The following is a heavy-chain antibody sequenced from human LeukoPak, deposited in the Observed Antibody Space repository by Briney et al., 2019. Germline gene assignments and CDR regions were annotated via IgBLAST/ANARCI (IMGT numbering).Heavy chain of an antibody. CDR3: ARDSQGSVWSGYYNYYYGMDV. CDR2: INPSGDST. CDR1: GYTFTSYY. D-gene: IGHD3-3*01. V-gene: IGHV1-46*01. J-gene: IGHJ6*02. Sequence: ASVKVSYRASGYTFTSYYMHWVRQAPGQGLEWMGIINPSGDSTSYAQKFQGRVTMTRDTSTSTVYMELSSLRSEDTAVYYCARDSQGSVWSGYYNYYYGMDVWGQGTTVTVSS.